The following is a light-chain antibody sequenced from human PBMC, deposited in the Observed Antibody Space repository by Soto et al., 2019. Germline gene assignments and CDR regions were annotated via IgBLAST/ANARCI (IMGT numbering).Light chain of an antibody. J-gene: IGKJ3*01. V-gene: IGKV3-20*01. Sequence: EIVLTQSPGTLSLSPGERATLSCRASQSVSNSYLAWYQQKPGQAPRLLIYGASSRATGIPDRFSGSGSGTDFTLTISRLEPEDFAVYYCQLHGTFGPGTKVDIK. CDR1: QSVSNSY. CDR3: QLHGT. CDR2: GAS.